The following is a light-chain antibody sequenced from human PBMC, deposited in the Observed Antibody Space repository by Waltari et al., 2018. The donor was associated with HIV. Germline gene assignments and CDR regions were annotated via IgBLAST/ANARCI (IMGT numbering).Light chain of an antibody. CDR1: RSNIGSNT. CDR2: TNK. J-gene: IGLJ1*01. CDR3: AAWDDTLNGYV. V-gene: IGLV1-44*01. Sequence: QSVLTQSPSASGTPGQRVTISCSGSRSNIGSNTVNWYQQLPGTAPKLLIYTNKQRPSGVPDRFSGSKSGTSASLDISGLQSEDEADYYCAAWDDTLNGYVFGFGTKVTVL.